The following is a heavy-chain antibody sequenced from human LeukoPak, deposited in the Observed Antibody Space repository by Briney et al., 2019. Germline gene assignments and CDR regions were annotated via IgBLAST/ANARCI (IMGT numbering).Heavy chain of an antibody. V-gene: IGHV1-2*02. CDR1: GYTFTGYY. Sequence: GASVKVSCKASGYTFTGYYMHWVRQAPGQGLEWMGWINPNSGGTNYAQKLQGRVTMTRDTSISTAYMELSRLRSDDTAVYYCARAPQSLSTSLDYWGQGTLVTVSS. J-gene: IGHJ4*02. CDR2: INPNSGGT. D-gene: IGHD2-2*01. CDR3: ARAPQSLSTSLDY.